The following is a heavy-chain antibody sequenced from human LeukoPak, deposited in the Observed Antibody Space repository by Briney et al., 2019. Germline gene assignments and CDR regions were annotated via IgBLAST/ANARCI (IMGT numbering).Heavy chain of an antibody. Sequence: SETLSLTCTVSGYSISSGYYWGWIRQPPGKGLEWIGSIYHSGSTYYNPSLKSRVTISVDTSKNQFSLKLSSVTAADTAVYYCASIEHSSSWYWNYFDYWGQGTLVTVSS. CDR1: GYSISSGYY. CDR3: ASIEHSSSWYWNYFDY. D-gene: IGHD6-13*01. V-gene: IGHV4-38-2*02. CDR2: IYHSGST. J-gene: IGHJ4*02.